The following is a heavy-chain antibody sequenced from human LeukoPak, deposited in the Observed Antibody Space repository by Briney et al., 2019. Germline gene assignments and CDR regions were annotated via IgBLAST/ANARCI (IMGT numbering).Heavy chain of an antibody. CDR1: GYTFTSYG. D-gene: IGHD1-1*01. J-gene: IGHJ4*02. V-gene: IGHV1-18*01. Sequence: ASVKVSCKASGYTFTSYGISWVRQAPGQGLEWMGWIITYNGNTNYAQRFQGRVTMTTDTSTSTAYMELRSLRSDDTAVYYCARDLEYEYFDYWGQGTLVTVSS. CDR3: ARDLEYEYFDY. CDR2: IITYNGNT.